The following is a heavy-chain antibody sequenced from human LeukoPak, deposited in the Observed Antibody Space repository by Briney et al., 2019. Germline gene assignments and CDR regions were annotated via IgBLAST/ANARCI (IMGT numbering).Heavy chain of an antibody. J-gene: IGHJ4*02. CDR1: GGTFSSHA. CDR2: IIPIFGTA. CDR3: ALPQYYYDSSGYYYVDY. Sequence: SVKVSCKASGGTFSSHAISWVRQAPGQGLEWMGGIIPIFGTANYAQKFQGRVTITADESTSTAYMELSSLRSEDTAVYYYALPQYYYDSSGYYYVDYWGQGTLVTVSS. V-gene: IGHV1-69*13. D-gene: IGHD3-22*01.